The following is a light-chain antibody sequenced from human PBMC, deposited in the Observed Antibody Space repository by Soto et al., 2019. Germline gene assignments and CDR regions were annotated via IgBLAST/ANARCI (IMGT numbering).Light chain of an antibody. Sequence: DLQMTQSPSSLSASVGDRVTITCRASRAIGNYLAWLQQKPGKAPKSLIYAASTLQSGVSSKFSGSGSGADFTLTINSLQPEDSATYFCQQYNSYPLPFGQGTRLEIK. V-gene: IGKV1-16*02. CDR2: AAS. CDR3: QQYNSYPLP. CDR1: RAIGNY. J-gene: IGKJ5*01.